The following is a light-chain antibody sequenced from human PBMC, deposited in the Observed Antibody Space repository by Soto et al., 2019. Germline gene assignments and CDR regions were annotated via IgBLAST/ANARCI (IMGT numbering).Light chain of an antibody. CDR2: GES. CDR1: QSISSPY. Sequence: EIVLTQSPGTLSLSPGERATLSCRSSQSISSPYLAWYQQKPGQAPWLLIDGESSRATGIPDRFRGSGSGTDFTLTISRLEPEDFAVYYCQQYDSWTCGQGTKV. J-gene: IGKJ1*01. CDR3: QQYDSWT. V-gene: IGKV3-20*01.